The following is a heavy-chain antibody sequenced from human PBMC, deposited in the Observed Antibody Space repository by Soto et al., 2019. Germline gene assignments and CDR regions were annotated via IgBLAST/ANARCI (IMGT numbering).Heavy chain of an antibody. V-gene: IGHV4-34*01. J-gene: IGHJ5*02. Sequence: SETLSLTCAVYVGSFSGYYWSWIRQPPGKGLEWIGEINHSGSTNYNPSLKSRVTISVDTSKNQFSLKLSSVTAADTAVYYCARNWATVTTRWFDPWGQGTLVTVSS. CDR1: VGSFSGYY. CDR2: INHSGST. CDR3: ARNWATVTTRWFDP. D-gene: IGHD4-17*01.